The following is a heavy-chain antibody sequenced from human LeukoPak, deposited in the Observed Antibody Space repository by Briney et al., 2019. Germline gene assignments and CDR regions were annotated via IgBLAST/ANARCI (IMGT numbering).Heavy chain of an antibody. CDR3: ARRFDS. J-gene: IGHJ5*01. Sequence: GGSLRLSCAASGFTFNTSNMNWVRQPPGKGLEWVSHITSSGRIYYADSVKGRLTISRDNAKNSLFLQMDSLRDEDTAVYYCARRFDSWGRGTLVTVSS. CDR1: GFTFNTSN. CDR2: ITSSGRI. V-gene: IGHV3-48*02.